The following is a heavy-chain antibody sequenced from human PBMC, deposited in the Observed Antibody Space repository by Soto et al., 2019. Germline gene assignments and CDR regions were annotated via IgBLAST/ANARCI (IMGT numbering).Heavy chain of an antibody. CDR2: IYWDDDK. D-gene: IGHD2-15*01. CDR3: AHRREYCSGRSCYSHKFDY. Sequence: QITLKESGPTLVNPTQTLTLICTFSGFSLSTTGVGVGWIRQPPGKAVEWLALIYWDDDKPYSPSLESRITITKDTSKNQVVLTITNVDPLDTATYYCAHRREYCSGRSCYSHKFDYWGQGTLVTVSS. CDR1: GFSLSTTGVG. V-gene: IGHV2-5*02. J-gene: IGHJ4*02.